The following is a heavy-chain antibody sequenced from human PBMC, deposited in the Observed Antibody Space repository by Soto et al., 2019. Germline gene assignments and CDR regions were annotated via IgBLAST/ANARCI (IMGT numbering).Heavy chain of an antibody. CDR1: GYSFTSYW. J-gene: IGHJ6*02. Sequence: PXESLTISLKGSGYSFTSYWIGLVRQMPGKGLEWMGIIYPGDSDTRYSPSFQGQVTISADKSISTAYLQWSSLKASDTAMYYCARHRFGPRIAAAGIPLYYYGMDVWGQGTTVTVSS. D-gene: IGHD6-13*01. V-gene: IGHV5-51*01. CDR3: ARHRFGPRIAAAGIPLYYYGMDV. CDR2: IYPGDSDT.